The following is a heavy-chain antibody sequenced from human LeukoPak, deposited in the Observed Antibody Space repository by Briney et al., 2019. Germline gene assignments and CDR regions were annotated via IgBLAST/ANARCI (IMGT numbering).Heavy chain of an antibody. CDR3: ARERDSWDLLNW. CDR2: MNPDSGNT. Sequence: GASVKVSCKASGYTFTSYDINWVRQAPGQGLEWMGWMNPDSGNTGYAQKFQGRVTMTRDISISTAYMELSSLTSEDTAVHYCARERDSWDLLNWGGQGTLVTVSS. CDR1: GYTFTSYD. D-gene: IGHD1-26*01. V-gene: IGHV1-8*02. J-gene: IGHJ4*02.